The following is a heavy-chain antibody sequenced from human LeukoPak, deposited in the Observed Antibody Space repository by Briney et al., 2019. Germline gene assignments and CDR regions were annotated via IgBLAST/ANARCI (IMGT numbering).Heavy chain of an antibody. V-gene: IGHV4-59*01. CDR3: ARARGALLEWPPRPSTNYFDY. CDR1: GGPISSYY. D-gene: IGHD3-3*01. CDR2: IYYSGST. J-gene: IGHJ4*02. Sequence: KSSETLSLTCTVSGGPISSYYWSWIRQPPGKGLEWIGYIYYSGSTNYNPSLKSRVTISVDTSKNQFSLKLSSVTAADTAVYYCARARGALLEWPPRPSTNYFDYWAREPWSPSPQ.